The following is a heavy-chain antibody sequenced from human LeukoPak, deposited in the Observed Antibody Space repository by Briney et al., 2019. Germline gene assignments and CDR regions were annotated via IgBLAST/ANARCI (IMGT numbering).Heavy chain of an antibody. CDR1: GYTFTSYD. J-gene: IGHJ4*02. CDR3: ARDSSIAVAGTSDFDY. Sequence: ASVKVSCKASGYTFTSYDINWVRQATGQGLEWMGWMNPNSGNTGYAQKFQGRVTITRNTSMGTAYMELSSLRSEDTAVYYCARDSSIAVAGTSDFDYWGQGTLVTVSS. D-gene: IGHD6-19*01. V-gene: IGHV1-8*01. CDR2: MNPNSGNT.